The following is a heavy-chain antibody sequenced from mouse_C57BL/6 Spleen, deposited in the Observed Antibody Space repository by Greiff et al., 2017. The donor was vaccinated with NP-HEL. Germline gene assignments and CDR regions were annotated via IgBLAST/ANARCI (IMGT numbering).Heavy chain of an antibody. D-gene: IGHD1-1*01. V-gene: IGHV1-72*01. CDR3: AREGYGSSYWYFDV. J-gene: IGHJ1*03. Sequence: QVQLQQSGAELVKPGASVKLSCKASGYTFTSYWMHWVKQRPGRGLEWIGRIDPTSGGTKYNEKFKSKATLTVDKPSSTAYMQLSSLTSEDSAVYYCAREGYGSSYWYFDVWGTGTTVTVSS. CDR2: IDPTSGGT. CDR1: GYTFTSYW.